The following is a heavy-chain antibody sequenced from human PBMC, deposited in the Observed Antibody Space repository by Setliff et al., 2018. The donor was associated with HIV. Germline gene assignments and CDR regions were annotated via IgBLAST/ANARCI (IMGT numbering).Heavy chain of an antibody. D-gene: IGHD1-26*01. CDR3: ARPTNIDTLYYGSQTFYMYYYGLDV. V-gene: IGHV3-7*01. CDR2: IGGDGREK. Sequence: PGGSLRLSCAASGFTFNSYWMSWVRQPPGKGLEWVAHIGGDGREKFYLDSVEGRFTISRDNAKNSLYLQMNSLRADDTAVYFCARPTNIDTLYYGSQTFYMYYYGLDVWGQGTTVTVS. CDR1: GFTFNSYW. J-gene: IGHJ6*02.